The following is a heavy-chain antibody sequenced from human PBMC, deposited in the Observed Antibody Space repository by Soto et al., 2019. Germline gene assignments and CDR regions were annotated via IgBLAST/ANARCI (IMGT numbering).Heavy chain of an antibody. V-gene: IGHV3-30*18. D-gene: IGHD1-26*01. CDR3: AKWRRYGSYFDY. Sequence: GGSLRLSCAASGFTFSSYGMHWVRQAPGKGLEWVAVISYDGSNKYYADSVKGRFTISRDNSKNTLYLQMNSLRAEDTAVYYCAKWRRYGSYFDYWGQGTLVTVSS. CDR1: GFTFSSYG. CDR2: ISYDGSNK. J-gene: IGHJ4*02.